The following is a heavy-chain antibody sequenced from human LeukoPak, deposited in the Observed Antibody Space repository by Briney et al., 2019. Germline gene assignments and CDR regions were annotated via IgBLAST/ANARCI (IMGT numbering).Heavy chain of an antibody. CDR2: IYYSGST. V-gene: IGHV4-39*07. Sequence: SETLSLTCTVSGGSISSSSYYWGWIRQPPGKGLEWIGSIYYSGSTYYNPSLKSRVTISVDTSKNQFSLKLSSVTAADTAVYYCASPRRFGELYAFDIWGQGTMVTVSS. CDR3: ASPRRFGELYAFDI. J-gene: IGHJ3*02. CDR1: GGSISSSSYY. D-gene: IGHD3-10*01.